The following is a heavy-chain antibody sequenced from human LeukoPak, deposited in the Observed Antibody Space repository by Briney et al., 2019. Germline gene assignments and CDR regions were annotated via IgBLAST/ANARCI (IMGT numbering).Heavy chain of an antibody. CDR2: IYPGDSDT. J-gene: IGHJ3*02. D-gene: IGHD3-22*01. Sequence: GESLKISCKGSGYSFTSYWIGWVRQVPGKGLEWMGIIYPGDSDTRYSPSFQGQVTISADKSISTAYLQWSSLKASGTAMYYCARKGYYYDSSGYYHSAFDIWGQGTMVTVSS. CDR3: ARKGYYYDSSGYYHSAFDI. CDR1: GYSFTSYW. V-gene: IGHV5-51*01.